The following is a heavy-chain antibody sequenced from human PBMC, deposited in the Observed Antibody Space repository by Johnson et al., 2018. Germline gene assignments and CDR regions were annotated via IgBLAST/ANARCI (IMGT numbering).Heavy chain of an antibody. CDR3: ARDSWDTSSWYGAFDI. Sequence: QVQLQESGPGLVKPSETLSLTCTVSGGSISSYYWSWIRQPPGKGLEWIGYISYSGSTKYTPSLKSRVTISVDTSKNPFSLKLSSLTAADTAVYYCARDSWDTSSWYGAFDIWGLGTMVTVSS. V-gene: IGHV4-59*01. J-gene: IGHJ3*02. CDR1: GGSISSYY. D-gene: IGHD6-13*01. CDR2: ISYSGST.